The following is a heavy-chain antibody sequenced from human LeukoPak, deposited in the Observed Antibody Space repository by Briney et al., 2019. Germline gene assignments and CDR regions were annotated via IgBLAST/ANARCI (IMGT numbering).Heavy chain of an antibody. CDR3: AKMGYCPRATCGGAFDF. J-gene: IGHJ4*02. D-gene: IGHD2-8*01. CDR1: GYTFTSYA. Sequence: PWASVKVSCKASGYTFTSYAMNWVRQVPGQGLEWMGWINTNTENPAYAQGFTGRFVFSLDISVSTAYLQISSLKAEDTAVYYCAKMGYCPRATCGGAFDFWGQGPWSPSPQ. CDR2: INTNTENP. V-gene: IGHV7-4-1*02.